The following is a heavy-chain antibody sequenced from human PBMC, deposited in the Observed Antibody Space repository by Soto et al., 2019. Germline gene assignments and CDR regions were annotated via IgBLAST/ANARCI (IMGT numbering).Heavy chain of an antibody. CDR1: GVTFSSYW. CDR3: LRGTGY. V-gene: IGHV3-74*01. Sequence: PGGSLRLSCAASGVTFSSYWMYCVRQAPGKALVWVSRIKGDGSRTDYADSVKGRFTISRDNAKNTLYLQMDSLRAEDTAIYYCLRGTGYWGQGTLVTVSS. J-gene: IGHJ4*02. CDR2: IKGDGSRT. D-gene: IGHD1-1*01.